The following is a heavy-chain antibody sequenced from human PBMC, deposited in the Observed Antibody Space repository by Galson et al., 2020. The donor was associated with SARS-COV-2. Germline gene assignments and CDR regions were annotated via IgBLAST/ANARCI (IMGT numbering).Heavy chain of an antibody. CDR2: VSAYNGNTNT. D-gene: IGHD1-26*01. V-gene: IGHV1-18*01. J-gene: IGHJ4*02. CDR1: GYTFTTFG. CDR3: VRDLGDRSGSFYDY. Sequence: ASVKVSCKASGYTFTTFGISWVRQAPGQGLEWIGWVSAYNGNTNTNYVQKLQGRVTMTTDTSTSTAYMELRSLRSDDTAVYYCVRDLGDRSGSFYDYWGQGTLVTVSS.